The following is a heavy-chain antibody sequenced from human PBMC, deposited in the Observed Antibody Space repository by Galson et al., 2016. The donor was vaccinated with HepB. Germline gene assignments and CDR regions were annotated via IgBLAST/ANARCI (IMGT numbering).Heavy chain of an antibody. CDR3: AKERLAISAIGYFDY. Sequence: SLRLSCAASGFTFSDYAMSWVRQAPGKGLEWVSDISGGGTNTNYADSVKGRFTVSRDNSKNRLYLEMNSLRTEDTAILFCAKERLAISAIGYFDYWGQGTLVTVSS. CDR2: ISGGGTNT. V-gene: IGHV3-23*01. CDR1: GFTFSDYA. D-gene: IGHD6-19*01. J-gene: IGHJ4*02.